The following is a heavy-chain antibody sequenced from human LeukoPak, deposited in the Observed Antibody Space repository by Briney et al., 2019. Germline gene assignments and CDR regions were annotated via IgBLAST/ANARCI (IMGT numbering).Heavy chain of an antibody. CDR3: TRDIGSGPVDV. D-gene: IGHD3-10*01. CDR2: IYYTGRT. J-gene: IGHJ6*02. CDR1: GASISNYY. V-gene: IGHV4-59*01. Sequence: SETLSLTCTVSGASISNYYWSWIRQPPGKGLEWIGYIYYTGRTNFNPSLKSRVTMSVDTSKNQLSLKLSSVTAADTAVYYCTRDIGSGPVDVWGQGTTVTVSS.